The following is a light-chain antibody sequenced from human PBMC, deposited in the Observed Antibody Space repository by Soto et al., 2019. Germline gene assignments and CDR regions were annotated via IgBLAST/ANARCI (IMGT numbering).Light chain of an antibody. Sequence: RGVPSRFSGSGSGTDFALTVNSLQPEEFATYYCQQADTFPWTVGPGTKVDIK. CDR3: QQADTFPWT. J-gene: IGKJ1*01. V-gene: IGKV1D-12*01.